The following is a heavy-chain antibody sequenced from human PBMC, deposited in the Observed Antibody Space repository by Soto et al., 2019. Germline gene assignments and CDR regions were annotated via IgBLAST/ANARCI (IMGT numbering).Heavy chain of an antibody. CDR2: FYDLDGT. D-gene: IGHD1-1*01. CDR1: GLTVSGKKY. J-gene: IGHJ3*01. Sequence: TGGSLRLSCAVSGLTVSGKKYVAWVRQAPGKGLEWVSGFYDLDGTYYADSLKGRFTTSGDSSRTIVYLQMNGLRPEDTAVYYCANWNLKEPAYDVWGQAKTVTVSS. CDR3: ANWNLKEPAYDV. V-gene: IGHV3-53*01.